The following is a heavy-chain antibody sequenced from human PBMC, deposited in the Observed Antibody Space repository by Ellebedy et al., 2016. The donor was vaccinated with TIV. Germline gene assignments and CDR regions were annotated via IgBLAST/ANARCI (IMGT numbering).Heavy chain of an antibody. CDR2: ISGGGDST. D-gene: IGHD3-22*01. CDR3: AKGTSSGFNYDRVGSEY. J-gene: IGHJ4*02. Sequence: GGSLRLSCAASGFTFSSFAMHWVRQAPGKGLEWLSVISGGGDSTYHADSVKGRFTITRDNSKNTPYLQMDRLRAEDTAVYYCAKGTSSGFNYDRVGSEYWGQGALVTVSS. CDR1: GFTFSSFA. V-gene: IGHV3-23*01.